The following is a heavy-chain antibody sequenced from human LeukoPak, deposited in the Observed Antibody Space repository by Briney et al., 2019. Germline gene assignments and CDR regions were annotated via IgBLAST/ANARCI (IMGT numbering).Heavy chain of an antibody. Sequence: SGGSLRLSCAASGFTFSSYSMNWVRQAPGKGLEWVSSISSSSSYIYYADSVKGRFTTSRDNAKNSLYLQMNSLRAEDTAVYYCASNYYYYYGMDVLGKGTTVTVSS. CDR2: ISSSSSYI. V-gene: IGHV3-21*01. CDR1: GFTFSSYS. CDR3: ASNYYYYYGMDV. J-gene: IGHJ6*04.